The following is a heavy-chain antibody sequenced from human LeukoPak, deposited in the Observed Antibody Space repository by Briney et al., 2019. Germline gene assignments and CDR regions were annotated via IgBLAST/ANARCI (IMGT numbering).Heavy chain of an antibody. D-gene: IGHD2-21*02. CDR3: ARHSRVLTTAIPFDY. J-gene: IGHJ4*02. Sequence: SETLSLTCAVSGYSISSGYYWGWVRQPPGKGLEWIGSIFYTGNIYYKSSLKSRVTVSVDTSRNQFFLNLNSVTAADTAVYYCARHSRVLTTAIPFDYWGQGTLVTVSS. CDR2: IFYTGNI. V-gene: IGHV4-38-2*01. CDR1: GYSISSGYY.